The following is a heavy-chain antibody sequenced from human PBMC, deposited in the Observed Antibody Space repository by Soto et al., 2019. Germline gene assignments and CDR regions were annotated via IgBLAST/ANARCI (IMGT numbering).Heavy chain of an antibody. D-gene: IGHD2-21*02. V-gene: IGHV3-30*18. CDR3: AKEVVTAFDY. CDR2: ISYDGSNK. Sequence: QVQLVESGGGVVQPGRSLRRSCAASGFTFSSYGMHWVRQAPGKGLEWVAVISYDGSNKYYADSVKGRFTISRDNSKNTLYLQMNSLRAEDTAMYYCAKEVVTAFDYWGQGTLLSVSS. J-gene: IGHJ4*02. CDR1: GFTFSSYG.